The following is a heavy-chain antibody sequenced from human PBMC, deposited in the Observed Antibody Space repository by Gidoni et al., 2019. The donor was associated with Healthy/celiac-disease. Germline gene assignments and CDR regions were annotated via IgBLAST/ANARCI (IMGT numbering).Heavy chain of an antibody. CDR1: GFPFSSYA. CDR2: ISGSGGST. Sequence: EVQLLESGGGLVQPGGSLRLSCAASGFPFSSYAMSWVRQAPGKGLEWVSAISGSGGSTYYADSVKGRFTISRDNSKNTLYLQMNSLRAEDTAVYYCAKDSGRPGYSSSWYRWFDPWGQGTLVTVSS. J-gene: IGHJ5*02. D-gene: IGHD6-13*01. V-gene: IGHV3-23*01. CDR3: AKDSGRPGYSSSWYRWFDP.